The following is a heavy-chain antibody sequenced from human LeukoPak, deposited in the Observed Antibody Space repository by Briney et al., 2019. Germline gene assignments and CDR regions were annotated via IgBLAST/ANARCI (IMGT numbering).Heavy chain of an antibody. D-gene: IGHD3-22*01. CDR3: ARDLGGREIVDDAFDI. CDR1: GYTFTGYY. V-gene: IGHV1-2*02. Sequence: ASVKASCKASGYTFTGYYMHWVRQAPGQGLEWMGWINPNSGGTNYAQKFQGRVTMTRDTSISTDYMELSRLRSDDTAVYYCARDLGGREIVDDAFDIWGQGTMVTVSS. CDR2: INPNSGGT. J-gene: IGHJ3*02.